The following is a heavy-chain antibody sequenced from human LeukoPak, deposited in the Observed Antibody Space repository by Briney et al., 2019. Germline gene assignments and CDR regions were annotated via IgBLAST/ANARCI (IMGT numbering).Heavy chain of an antibody. Sequence: PGGSLRLSCAASGFTFSDFYMTWIRQAPGKGLEYASYISQSGSDILYADSVKGRFTISRDNAKNSLYLQMNSLRGEDTAVYYCARTARFIDFWGRGTLVTVSS. D-gene: IGHD6-6*01. V-gene: IGHV3-11*01. CDR2: ISQSGSDI. CDR3: ARTARFIDF. CDR1: GFTFSDFY. J-gene: IGHJ4*02.